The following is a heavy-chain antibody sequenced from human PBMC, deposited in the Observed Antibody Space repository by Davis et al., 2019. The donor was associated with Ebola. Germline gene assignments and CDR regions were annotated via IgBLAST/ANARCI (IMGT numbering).Heavy chain of an antibody. CDR3: AGQRPANSGRQPYIY. V-gene: IGHV4-59*08. D-gene: IGHD3-10*01. Sequence: GSLRLSCSVSGGSISSSYWSWFRQPPGKRLEWVGYISYTGSSNSNPSLKSRVTISVDTSKNQFSLRVASVTAADTAVYYCAGQRPANSGRQPYIYWGQGTLVTVSS. CDR2: ISYTGSS. CDR1: GGSISSSY. J-gene: IGHJ4*02.